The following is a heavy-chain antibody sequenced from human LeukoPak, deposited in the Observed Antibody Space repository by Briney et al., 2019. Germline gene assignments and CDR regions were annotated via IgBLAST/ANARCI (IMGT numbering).Heavy chain of an antibody. D-gene: IGHD4-17*01. V-gene: IGHV1-18*01. CDR2: ISAYNGNT. Sequence: ASVKVSCKASGYTFTSYGISWVRQAPGQGLEWMGWISAYNGNTNYAQKLQGRVTMTTDTSTSTAYMELRSLRSDDTAVYYCARLYGDYRSALLPPPYFDYWGQGTLVTVSS. CDR3: ARLYGDYRSALLPPPYFDY. CDR1: GYTFTSYG. J-gene: IGHJ4*02.